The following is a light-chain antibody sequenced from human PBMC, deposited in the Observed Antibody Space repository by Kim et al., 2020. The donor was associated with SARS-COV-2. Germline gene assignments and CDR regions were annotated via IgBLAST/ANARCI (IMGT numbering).Light chain of an antibody. CDR1: RNS. CDR2: TPA. CDR3: QQYYRVPLT. J-gene: IGKJ4*01. V-gene: IGKV1-NL1*01. Sequence: RNSLVWSPHESGKGPNLLVYTPATWHSGVPPRVSSSGSGTDYSLTISSLQPADFATYYCQQYYRVPLTLGGGTKVDSK.